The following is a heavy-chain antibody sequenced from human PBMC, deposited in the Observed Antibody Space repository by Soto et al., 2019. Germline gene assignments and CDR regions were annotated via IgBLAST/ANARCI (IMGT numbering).Heavy chain of an antibody. CDR2: ISGHNGDT. CDR1: GYTFARYG. CDR3: ARSGSMPYYYFGMDV. Sequence: QVQLVQSGAEVKKPGASVRVSCKASGYTFARYGIDWVRQAPGQGLEGMGWISGHNGDTKYVQKFQGRVSMTTDTSTSTASMELRSLRSDDTAVYYCARSGSMPYYYFGMDVWGQGTTVTVSS. J-gene: IGHJ6*02. V-gene: IGHV1-18*01. D-gene: IGHD2-2*01.